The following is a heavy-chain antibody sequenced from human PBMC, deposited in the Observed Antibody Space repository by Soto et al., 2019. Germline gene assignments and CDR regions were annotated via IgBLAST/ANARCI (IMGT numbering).Heavy chain of an antibody. J-gene: IGHJ4*02. Sequence: QVQLQQWGAGLLKPSETLSLTCAVYGGSFSGYYWSWVRQSPRKGLEWIGEINHSGSTNYNPSLKSRLTISVDTPKNQFSLKLRSVTAADTALYYCVACDYGDYPRYLGQGSLGTVSS. CDR2: INHSGST. CDR3: VACDYGDYPRY. V-gene: IGHV4-34*01. D-gene: IGHD4-17*01. CDR1: GGSFSGYY.